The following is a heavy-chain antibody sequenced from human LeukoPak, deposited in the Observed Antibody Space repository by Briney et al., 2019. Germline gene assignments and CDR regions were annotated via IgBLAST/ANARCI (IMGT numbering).Heavy chain of an antibody. V-gene: IGHV3-48*01. CDR3: ARVRGGYETGSFDY. CDR2: ITSSSSTI. Sequence: GGSLRLSCAASGFTFSTYNMNWVRQAPGKGLEWVSSITSSSSTIDYAVSVEGRFTISRDNAKNSLYLQMNSLRAEDTAVYYCARVRGGYETGSFDYWGQGTLVTFSS. D-gene: IGHD6-13*01. J-gene: IGHJ4*02. CDR1: GFTFSTYN.